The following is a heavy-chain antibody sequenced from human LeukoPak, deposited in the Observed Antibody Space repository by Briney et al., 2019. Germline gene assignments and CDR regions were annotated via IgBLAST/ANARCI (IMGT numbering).Heavy chain of an antibody. D-gene: IGHD6-19*01. V-gene: IGHV4-59*01. J-gene: IGHJ5*02. CDR2: IYYSGST. Sequence: SETLSLTCTVSGGSISSYYWSWIRQPPGKGLEWIGYIYYSGSTNYNPSLKSRVTISVDTSKNQFSLKLSSVTAADTAVYYCARGXPKXEKQWXVYNWFDPWGQGTLVTVS. CDR1: GGSISSYY. CDR3: ARGXPKXEKQWXVYNWFDP.